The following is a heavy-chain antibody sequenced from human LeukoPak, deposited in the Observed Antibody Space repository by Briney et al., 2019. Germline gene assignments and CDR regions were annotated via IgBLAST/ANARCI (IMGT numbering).Heavy chain of an antibody. V-gene: IGHV3-49*04. D-gene: IGHD2-15*01. CDR1: GFTFGDYA. J-gene: IGHJ4*02. CDR3: TRDCSGSRCYEEMDY. CDR2: IRSKAFGATT. Sequence: GRSLRLSCKPSGFTFGDYAMSWVRQAPGKGLEWVGFIRSKAFGATTDYGASVAGRFTVSRDDSKGIAYLQMNSLKTEDTAVYYCTRDCSGSRCYEEMDYWGQGTLVTVSS.